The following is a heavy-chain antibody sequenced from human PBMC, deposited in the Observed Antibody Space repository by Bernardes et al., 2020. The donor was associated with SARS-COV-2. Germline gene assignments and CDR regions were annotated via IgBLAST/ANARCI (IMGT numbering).Heavy chain of an antibody. J-gene: IGHJ6*02. CDR2: IKQDGSEK. V-gene: IGHV3-7*01. Sequence: GGSLRLSCAASGFTFSSYWMSWVRQAPDGKGLEWVANIKQDGSEKYYVDSVKGRFTISRDNAKNSLYLQMNSLRAEDTAVYYCAREVANYYDSSGYYYPPYYYYGMDVWGQGTTVTVSS. CDR3: AREVANYYDSSGYYYPPYYYYGMDV. CDR1: GFTFSSYW. D-gene: IGHD3-22*01.